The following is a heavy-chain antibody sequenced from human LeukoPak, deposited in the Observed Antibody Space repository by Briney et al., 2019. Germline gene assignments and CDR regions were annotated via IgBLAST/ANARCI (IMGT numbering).Heavy chain of an antibody. CDR2: IIPLLGIA. CDR1: GGIFSSYT. V-gene: IGHV1-69*04. D-gene: IGHD5-12*01. Sequence: ASVKVSCKASGGIFSSYTISWVRQAPGQGLEWMGRIIPLLGIANYAQKFQGRVTIIADKSTSTAYMELSSLRSQDTAVYYCARDDADSAYADGDYWGQGTLVTVSS. J-gene: IGHJ4*02. CDR3: ARDDADSAYADGDY.